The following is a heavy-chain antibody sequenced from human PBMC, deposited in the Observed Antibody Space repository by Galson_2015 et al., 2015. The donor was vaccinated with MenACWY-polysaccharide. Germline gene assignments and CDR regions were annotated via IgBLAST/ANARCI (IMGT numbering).Heavy chain of an antibody. CDR1: GGSISSGGYY. J-gene: IGHJ5*02. D-gene: IGHD6-19*01. Sequence: TLSLACTVSGGSISSGGYYWSWIRQHPGKGLEWIGYIYYSGSTYYNPSLKSRVTISVDTSKNQFSLKLSSVTAADTAVYYCARDHRIAVAGIVYWFDPWGQGTLVTVSS. V-gene: IGHV4-31*03. CDR2: IYYSGST. CDR3: ARDHRIAVAGIVYWFDP.